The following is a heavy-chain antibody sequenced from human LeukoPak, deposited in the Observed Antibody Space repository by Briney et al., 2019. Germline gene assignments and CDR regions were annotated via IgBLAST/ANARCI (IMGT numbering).Heavy chain of an antibody. Sequence: GALRLSCSASGXTFSTFWMHWVRQTPGKGLVWVSRINSDGSTTNYADSVRGRLTISRDNAKNTLYLQMTGLRAEDTAVYYCARDGTAAYFDYWGQGTLVTVSA. CDR1: GXTFSTFW. CDR2: INSDGSTT. V-gene: IGHV3-74*01. J-gene: IGHJ4*02. D-gene: IGHD6-13*01. CDR3: ARDGTAAYFDY.